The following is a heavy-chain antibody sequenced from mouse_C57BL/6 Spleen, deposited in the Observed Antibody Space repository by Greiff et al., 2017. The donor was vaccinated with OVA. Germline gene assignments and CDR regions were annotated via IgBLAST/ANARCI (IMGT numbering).Heavy chain of an antibody. CDR1: GYTFTSNW. CDR3: TRVLTTGRAWFAY. CDR2: INPSNGYT. V-gene: IGHV1-53*01. D-gene: IGHD2-12*01. Sequence: QVQLKQPGTELVKPGASVTLSCKASGYTFTSNWMHWMKQRPGQGLEWIGNINPSNGYTNYHEKFKSKATLTVDKSSSTAYMQLSSLTSEDSAVYYCTRVLTTGRAWFAYWGQGTLVTVSA. J-gene: IGHJ3*01.